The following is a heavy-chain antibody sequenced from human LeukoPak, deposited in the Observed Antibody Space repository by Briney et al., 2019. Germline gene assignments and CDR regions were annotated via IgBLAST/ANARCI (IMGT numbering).Heavy chain of an antibody. V-gene: IGHV3-33*01. CDR1: GFTFSNYG. CDR2: IWFDGSHK. J-gene: IGHJ4*02. CDR3: ARDITGDPPPYYFDY. D-gene: IGHD7-27*01. Sequence: QPGRSLRLSCAASGFTFSNYGLHWVRQAPGKGLEWLAVIWFDGSHKYYADSVKGRFTISRDNSKSMLYLQMDSLRAEDTAVYYCARDITGDPPPYYFDYWGQGSLVTVSS.